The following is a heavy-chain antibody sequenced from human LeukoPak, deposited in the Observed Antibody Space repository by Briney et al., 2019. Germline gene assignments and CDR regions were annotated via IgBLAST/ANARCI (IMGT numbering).Heavy chain of an antibody. J-gene: IGHJ5*02. CDR2: IYYSGST. Sequence: SETLSLTCTVSGGSISSSSYYWGWIRQPPGKGLEWIGSIYYSGSTYYDPSLKSRVTISVDTSKNQLSLKLSSVTAAGTAVYYCARDQMGYFDWLMNWFDPWGQGTLVTVSS. D-gene: IGHD3-9*01. CDR1: GGSISSSSYY. CDR3: ARDQMGYFDWLMNWFDP. V-gene: IGHV4-39*07.